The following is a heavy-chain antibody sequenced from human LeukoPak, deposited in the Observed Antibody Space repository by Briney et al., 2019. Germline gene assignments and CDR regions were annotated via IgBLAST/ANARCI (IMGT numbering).Heavy chain of an antibody. Sequence: GESLKISCQGSGYKFSSYWVGWVRQMPGKGLEWMGIVYPDDSDTRYSPSFQGQVTISADKSISTAYLQWNTLKASDTAMYYCARAYGAAEFFEYWGQGTRVTVSS. D-gene: IGHD4-17*01. J-gene: IGHJ4*02. V-gene: IGHV5-51*01. CDR3: ARAYGAAEFFEY. CDR2: VYPDDSDT. CDR1: GYKFSSYW.